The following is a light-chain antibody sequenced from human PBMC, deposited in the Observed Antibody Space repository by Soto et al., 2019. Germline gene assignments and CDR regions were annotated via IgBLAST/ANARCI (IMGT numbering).Light chain of an antibody. V-gene: IGKV3-20*01. J-gene: IGKJ1*01. Sequence: EIVLTQSPGTLSLSPGERGTLSCRASQSVSSNFLAWYQQKPGQAPRLLIFDASTRATGIPDRFTGRGSGTDFTLTISRLEPEDFAVYYCQFYGDPPKTFGQGTKVDNK. CDR3: QFYGDPPKT. CDR1: QSVSSNF. CDR2: DAS.